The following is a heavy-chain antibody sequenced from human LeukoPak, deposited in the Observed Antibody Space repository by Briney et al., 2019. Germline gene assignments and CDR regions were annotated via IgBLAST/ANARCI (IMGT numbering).Heavy chain of an antibody. J-gene: IGHJ5*02. V-gene: IGHV3-7*01. CDR3: ARDRRCSSSSGYWFDP. Sequence: GGSLRLSCAASGFTFSSYWMSWVRQAPGKGLEWVANIKQDGSEKYYVDSVKGRFTISRDNAKNSLYLQMNSLRAEDTAVYYCARDRRCSSSSGYWFDPWGQGTLVTVSS. D-gene: IGHD6-13*01. CDR1: GFTFSSYW. CDR2: IKQDGSEK.